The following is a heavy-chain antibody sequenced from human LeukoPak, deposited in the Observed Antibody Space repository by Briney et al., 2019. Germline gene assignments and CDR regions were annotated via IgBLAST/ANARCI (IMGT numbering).Heavy chain of an antibody. Sequence: GGSLRLSCAASGFTFDDYAMHWVRHAPGKGLEWVSGISWNSGSIGYADSVKGRFTVSRDNAKNSLYLQMNSLRAEDTAVYYCARDRSPPIVVVPAAISAFDIWGQGTMVTVSS. J-gene: IGHJ3*02. CDR2: ISWNSGSI. V-gene: IGHV3-9*01. D-gene: IGHD2-2*02. CDR3: ARDRSPPIVVVPAAISAFDI. CDR1: GFTFDDYA.